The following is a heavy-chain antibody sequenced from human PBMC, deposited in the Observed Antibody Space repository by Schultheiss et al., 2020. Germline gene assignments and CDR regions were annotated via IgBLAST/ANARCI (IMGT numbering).Heavy chain of an antibody. CDR2: IYHSGST. CDR3: ARSPYILWQVGAFDI. D-gene: IGHD2-21*01. Sequence: SQTLSLTCTVSGGSISSSSYYWGWIRQPPGKGLEWIGEIYHSGSTYYNPSLKSRVTISVDTSKNQFSLKLSSVTAADTAVYYCARSPYILWQVGAFDIWGQGTMVTVSS. V-gene: IGHV4-39*07. J-gene: IGHJ3*02. CDR1: GGSISSSSYY.